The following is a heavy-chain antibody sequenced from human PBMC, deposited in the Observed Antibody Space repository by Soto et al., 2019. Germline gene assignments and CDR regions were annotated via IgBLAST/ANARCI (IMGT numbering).Heavy chain of an antibody. D-gene: IGHD5-12*01. Sequence: QVQLVQSGAEVKKPGSSVKVSCKASGGTFSSYAISWVRQAPGQGLEWMGGIIPIFGTANYAQKFQGRVTITADESTSTAYMGLSSLRSEDTAVYYCAREGWMATTKGHFDYWGQGTLVTVSS. CDR2: IIPIFGTA. J-gene: IGHJ4*02. V-gene: IGHV1-69*12. CDR1: GGTFSSYA. CDR3: AREGWMATTKGHFDY.